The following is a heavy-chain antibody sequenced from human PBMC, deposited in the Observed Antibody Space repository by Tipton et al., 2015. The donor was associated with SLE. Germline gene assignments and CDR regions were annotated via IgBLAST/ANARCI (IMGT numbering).Heavy chain of an antibody. CDR2: TNEDGTIT. CDR1: GFTFRSYW. CDR3: ARGIDPTSSRISDY. Sequence: SLRLSCAASGFTFRSYWMHWIRQPPGKGLGWVARTNEDGTITSYEDSVKGRFTISRDNAKNILYLQMNSLRVEDTALYYCARGIDPTSSRISDYWGQGTLLSVSS. V-gene: IGHV3-74*01. J-gene: IGHJ4*02. D-gene: IGHD2-2*01.